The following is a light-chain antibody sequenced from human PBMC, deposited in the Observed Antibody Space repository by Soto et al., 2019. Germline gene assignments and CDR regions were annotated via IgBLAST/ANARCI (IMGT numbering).Light chain of an antibody. CDR3: QSYDSSLSVYVV. CDR2: GNS. CDR1: SSNIGAGYD. Sequence: SVLTQPPSVSGAPGPRVTIACTGSSSNIGAGYDVHGYQQLPGTDPKLLIYGNSNRPSGVPDRFSGSKSGTSASLAITGLQAEDEADYYCQSYDSSLSVYVVFGGGTQLTVL. V-gene: IGLV1-40*01. J-gene: IGLJ2*01.